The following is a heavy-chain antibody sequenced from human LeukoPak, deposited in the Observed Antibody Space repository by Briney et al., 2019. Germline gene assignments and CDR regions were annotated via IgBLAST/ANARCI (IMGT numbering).Heavy chain of an antibody. CDR1: GGSISSYY. V-gene: IGHV4-59*01. J-gene: IGHJ3*02. Sequence: SETLSLTCTVSGGSISSYYWSWIRQPPGKGLEWIGYIYYSGSTNYNPSLKGRVTISVDTSKNQFSLKLSSVTAADTAVYYCARVRDAFDIWGQGTMVTVSS. CDR2: IYYSGST. CDR3: ARVRDAFDI.